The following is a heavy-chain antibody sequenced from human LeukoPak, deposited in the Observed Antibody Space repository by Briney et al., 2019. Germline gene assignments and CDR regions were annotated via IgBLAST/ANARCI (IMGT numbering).Heavy chain of an antibody. V-gene: IGHV4-59*01. CDR2: VSKSGSF. Sequence: PSETLSLTCTVSGDSIGSYYWNWLRQPPGKGLEWIGYVSKSGSFNYNPSLKSRVNLSVDTSKNQFSLKLTSVTAADTAIYYCARSKYDYVWGSYRPKWFDPWGQGTLVTVSS. J-gene: IGHJ5*02. D-gene: IGHD3-16*02. CDR1: GDSIGSYY. CDR3: ARSKYDYVWGSYRPKWFDP.